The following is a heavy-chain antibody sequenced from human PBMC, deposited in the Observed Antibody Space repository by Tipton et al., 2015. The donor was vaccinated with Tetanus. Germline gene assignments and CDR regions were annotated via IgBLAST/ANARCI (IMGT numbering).Heavy chain of an antibody. CDR2: SWYDGTDK. D-gene: IGHD2-15*01. CDR3: AREADCSGGSCFSGDFDT. V-gene: IGHV3-33*01. J-gene: IGHJ4*02. CDR1: GFXFXSYX. Sequence: SLRLSCAASGFXFXSYXXXWVRQAPGXXLEWXAVSWYDGTDKYYADSVKGRFTISRDNSKNTLYLQMNSLRAEDTALYYCAREADCSGGSCFSGDFDTWGQGTQVTVSS.